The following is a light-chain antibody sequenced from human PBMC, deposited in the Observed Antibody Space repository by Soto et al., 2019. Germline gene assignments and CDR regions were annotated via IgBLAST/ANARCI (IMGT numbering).Light chain of an antibody. CDR3: QHYNSYSEA. CDR2: KAS. Sequence: DIQMTQSPSTLSGSVGDRVTITCRASQTTSSWLAWYQQKPGKAPKLLIYKASTLKSGVPSRFSGSGSGTEFTLTISSLPPDDFATYYCQHYNSYSEAFGQGTKVELK. J-gene: IGKJ1*01. CDR1: QTTSSW. V-gene: IGKV1-5*03.